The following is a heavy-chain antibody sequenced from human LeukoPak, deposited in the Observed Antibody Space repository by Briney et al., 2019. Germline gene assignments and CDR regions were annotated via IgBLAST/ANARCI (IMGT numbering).Heavy chain of an antibody. J-gene: IGHJ4*02. D-gene: IGHD3-22*01. CDR3: ANTPYSSGYPY. V-gene: IGHV3-30*18. CDR2: ISYDGSNK. CDR1: GFTFSSYG. Sequence: GGSLRLSCAASGFTFSSYGMHWVRQAPGKGLEWVAVISYDGSNKYYADSVKGRFTISRDNSKNTLYLQMNSLRAEDTAVYYCANTPYSSGYPYWGQGTLVTVSS.